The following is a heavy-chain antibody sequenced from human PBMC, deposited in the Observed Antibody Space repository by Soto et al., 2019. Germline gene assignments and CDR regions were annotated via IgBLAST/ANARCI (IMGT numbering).Heavy chain of an antibody. CDR1: GFTFSSYA. D-gene: IGHD6-6*01. Sequence: GGSLRLSCAASGFTFSSYAMHWVRQAPGKGLEWVAVISYDGSNKYYADSVKGRFTISRDNSKNTLYLQMNSLRAEDTAVYYCAREGVDSSSDGPAEATDSYSRNPHFDYWGQGTLVTVSS. J-gene: IGHJ4*02. CDR2: ISYDGSNK. CDR3: AREGVDSSSDGPAEATDSYSRNPHFDY. V-gene: IGHV3-30-3*01.